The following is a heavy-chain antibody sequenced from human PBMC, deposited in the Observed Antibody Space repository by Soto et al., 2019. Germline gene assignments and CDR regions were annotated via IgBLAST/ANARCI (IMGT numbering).Heavy chain of an antibody. D-gene: IGHD3-22*01. CDR2: IYYSGST. J-gene: IGHJ5*02. V-gene: IGHV4-59*01. CDR3: AREHASSGYYTNWFDP. Sequence: SETLSLTCTVSGGSISSYYWSWIRQPPGKGLEWIGYIYYSGSTNYNPSLKSRVTISVDTSKNQFSLKLSSVTAADTAVYYCAREHASSGYYTNWFDPWGQGTLVTVSS. CDR1: GGSISSYY.